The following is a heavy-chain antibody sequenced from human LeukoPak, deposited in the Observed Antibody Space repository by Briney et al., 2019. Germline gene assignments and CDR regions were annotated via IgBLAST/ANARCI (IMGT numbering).Heavy chain of an antibody. CDR1: GGSFSGYY. CDR2: INHSGST. CDR3: ARDGQLSGYQNWFDP. J-gene: IGHJ5*02. V-gene: IGHV4-34*01. Sequence: PSETLSLTCAVYGGSFSGYYWSWIRQPPGKGLEWIGEINHSGSTNYNPSLKSRVTISVDTSKNQFSLKLSSVTAADTAVYYCARDGQLSGYQNWFDPWGQGTLVTVSS. D-gene: IGHD3-22*01.